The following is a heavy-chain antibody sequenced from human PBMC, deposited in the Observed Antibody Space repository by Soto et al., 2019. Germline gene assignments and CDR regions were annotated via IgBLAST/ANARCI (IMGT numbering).Heavy chain of an antibody. CDR1: GFTFSSYA. CDR3: ARWGTTVATNFN. CDR2: ISYDGSNK. J-gene: IGHJ4*02. Sequence: QVQLVESGGGVVQPGRSLRLSCAASGFTFSSYAMHWVRQAPGKGLEWVAVISYDGSNKYYADSVKGRFTISRDNSKNTLYLQMNSLRAEDTAVYYCARWGTTVATNFNWGQGTLVTVSS. D-gene: IGHD4-17*01. V-gene: IGHV3-30-3*01.